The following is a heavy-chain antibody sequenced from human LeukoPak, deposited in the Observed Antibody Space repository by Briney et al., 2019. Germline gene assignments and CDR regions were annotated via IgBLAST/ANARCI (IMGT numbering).Heavy chain of an antibody. V-gene: IGHV1-69*13. CDR3: ARVSPSGYGDYVWFDP. J-gene: IGHJ5*02. D-gene: IGHD4-17*01. Sequence: ASVKVSCKASGGTFSSYAISWVRQAPGQGLEWMGGIIPIFGTANYAQKFQGRVTITADESTSTAYMELSSLRSEDTAVYYCARVSPSGYGDYVWFDPWGQGTLVTVSP. CDR1: GGTFSSYA. CDR2: IIPIFGTA.